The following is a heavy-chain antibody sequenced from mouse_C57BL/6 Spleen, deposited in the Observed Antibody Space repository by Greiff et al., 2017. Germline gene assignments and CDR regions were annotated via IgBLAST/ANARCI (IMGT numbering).Heavy chain of an antibody. J-gene: IGHJ2*01. CDR3: ARSTHTTVVATDY. Sequence: QVQLQQSGAELARPGASVKLSCKASGYTFTSYGISWVKQRTGQGLEWIGEIYPRSGNTYYNEKFKGKATLTADKSSSTAYMALRSLTSEDSAVYFCARSTHTTVVATDYWGQGTTLTVAS. D-gene: IGHD1-1*01. V-gene: IGHV1-81*01. CDR2: IYPRSGNT. CDR1: GYTFTSYG.